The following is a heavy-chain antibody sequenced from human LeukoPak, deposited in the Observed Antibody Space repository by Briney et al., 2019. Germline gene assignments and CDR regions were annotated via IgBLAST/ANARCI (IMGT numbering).Heavy chain of an antibody. Sequence: GRSPRLSCAISGLTVSSNYMSWVRQPPGEGMEWVSAIYSGGSTYYADSVKGRFPISRDNSKNTLYLQMNSLRAEDTAVYYCAREEYCGGDCYSDYWGQGTLVTISS. J-gene: IGHJ4*02. CDR3: AREEYCGGDCYSDY. D-gene: IGHD2-21*01. V-gene: IGHV3-66*02. CDR1: GLTVSSNY. CDR2: IYSGGST.